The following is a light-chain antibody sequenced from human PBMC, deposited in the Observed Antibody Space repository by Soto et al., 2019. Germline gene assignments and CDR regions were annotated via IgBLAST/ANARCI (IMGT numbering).Light chain of an antibody. CDR3: QQYNDWWT. Sequence: EVLLTPSPSTLSVFPGERATLSFRASQSVSTNLTWYQQKPGQAPRLLMYGASTRATGVPARFSGSGSGTEFTLTISSLQSEDFAVYYCQQYNDWWTFGQGTKVDI. CDR1: QSVSTN. V-gene: IGKV3-15*01. J-gene: IGKJ1*01. CDR2: GAS.